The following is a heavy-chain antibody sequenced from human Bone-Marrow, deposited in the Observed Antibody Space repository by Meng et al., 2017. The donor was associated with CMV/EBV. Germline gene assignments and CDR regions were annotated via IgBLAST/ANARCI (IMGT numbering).Heavy chain of an antibody. CDR1: GFTFSSYS. V-gene: IGHV3-21*01. CDR3: AKRGSGWTGYYFDY. Sequence: GGSLRLSCAASGFTFSSYSMNWVRQAPGKGLEWVSSISSSSSYIYYADSVKGRFTISRDNSKNTLYLQMNSLRAEDTAVYYCAKRGSGWTGYYFDYWGQGTLVTVSS. J-gene: IGHJ4*02. D-gene: IGHD6-19*01. CDR2: ISSSSSYI.